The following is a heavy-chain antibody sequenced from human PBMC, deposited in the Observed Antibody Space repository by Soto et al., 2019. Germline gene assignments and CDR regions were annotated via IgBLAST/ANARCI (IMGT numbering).Heavy chain of an antibody. CDR2: ISYGGTNK. Sequence: QVQVVESGGGVVQPGGSLRLSCAASGFTFSTSAMPWVRQAPGKGLEWMAMISYGGTNKYYADSVKDRFTISRDISESTLYLQMNSLRTEDTAVYYCAREEFEAGRGHFGCWGQGTVVSVPS. CDR1: GFTFSTSA. J-gene: IGHJ4*02. V-gene: IGHV3-30-3*01. D-gene: IGHD6-13*01. CDR3: AREEFEAGRGHFGC.